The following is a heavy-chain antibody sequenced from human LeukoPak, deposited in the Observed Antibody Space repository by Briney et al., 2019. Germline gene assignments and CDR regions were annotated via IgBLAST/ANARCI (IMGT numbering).Heavy chain of an antibody. CDR3: ARTYYYDSSGYYFPGAFDI. CDR2: IYYSGST. J-gene: IGHJ3*02. Sequence: PSDTLSLTCAVSGYSISSSNWWGWIRQPPGKGLEWIGYIYYSGSTYYNPSLKSRVTMSVDTSKNQFSLKLNSVTAVDTAVYYCARTYYYDSSGYYFPGAFDIWGQGTMVTVSS. D-gene: IGHD3-22*01. V-gene: IGHV4-28*01. CDR1: GYSISSSNW.